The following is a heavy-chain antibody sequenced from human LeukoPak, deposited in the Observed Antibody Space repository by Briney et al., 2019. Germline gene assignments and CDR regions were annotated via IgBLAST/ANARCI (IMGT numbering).Heavy chain of an antibody. Sequence: PGGSLRLSCAASGFTFSSYEMNWVRQPPGKGLDWVSYISSSGSTIDYAASLSGRFTISRDNAKNSLYLQMNSLRAEDTAVYYCARGVRGSGSAAFDIWGQGTMVTVSS. D-gene: IGHD3-10*01. J-gene: IGHJ3*02. CDR3: ARGVRGSGSAAFDI. CDR2: ISSSGSTI. CDR1: GFTFSSYE. V-gene: IGHV3-48*03.